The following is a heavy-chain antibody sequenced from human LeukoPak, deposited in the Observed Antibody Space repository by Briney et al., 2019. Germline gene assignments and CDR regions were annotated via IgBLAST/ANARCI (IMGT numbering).Heavy chain of an antibody. V-gene: IGHV3-48*03. Sequence: GGSLRLSCAASGFTFSSYEMNWVRQAPGKGLEWVSYISSSSSTIYYADSVKGRFTISRDNAKNSLYLQMNSLRAEDTALYYCAKGVYSGTYYSDYWGQGTLVTVSS. CDR2: ISSSSSTI. CDR3: AKGVYSGTYYSDY. CDR1: GFTFSSYE. D-gene: IGHD1-26*01. J-gene: IGHJ4*02.